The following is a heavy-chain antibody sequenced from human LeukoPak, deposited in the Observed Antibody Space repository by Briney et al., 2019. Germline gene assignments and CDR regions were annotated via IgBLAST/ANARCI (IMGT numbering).Heavy chain of an antibody. CDR1: GGSFSGYY. D-gene: IGHD1-1*01. CDR2: IYYSGST. Sequence: PSETLSLTCAVYGGSFSGYYWSWIRQPPGKGLEWIGYIYYSGSTNYNPSLKSRVTISVDTSKNQFSLKLSSVTAADTAVYYCARHENWKDPWFNPWGQGTLVTVSS. J-gene: IGHJ5*02. V-gene: IGHV4-59*08. CDR3: ARHENWKDPWFNP.